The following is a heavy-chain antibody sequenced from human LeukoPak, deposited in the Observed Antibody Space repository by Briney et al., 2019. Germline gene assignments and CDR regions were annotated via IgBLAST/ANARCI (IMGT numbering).Heavy chain of an antibody. D-gene: IGHD6-6*01. CDR1: GFTFIIYE. V-gene: IGHV3-48*03. Sequence: TGGSLRLSCAASGFTFIIYEMNWVRQAPGKGLEWVSYISSSRSNTIYYADSVKGRFTISRDDAKNSLYLQMNSLRAEDTAVYYCARLYSSSSGLRASDYWGQGTLVTVSS. CDR2: ISSSRSNTI. CDR3: ARLYSSSSGLRASDY. J-gene: IGHJ4*02.